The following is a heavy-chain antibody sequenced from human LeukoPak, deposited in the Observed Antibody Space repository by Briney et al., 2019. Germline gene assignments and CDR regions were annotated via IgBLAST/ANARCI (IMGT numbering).Heavy chain of an antibody. J-gene: IGHJ6*02. D-gene: IGHD2-2*01. CDR3: TRGGYCSSTSCYVYYYGMDV. V-gene: IGHV3-33*08. CDR1: GFTFSSYA. CDR2: TWYDGSNN. Sequence: PGGSLRLSCAASGFTFSSYAMSWVRQAPGKGLEWVAVTWYDGSNNYYADSVKGRFTISRDNSKNTLYLQMNSLRAEDTAVYYCTRGGYCSSTSCYVYYYGMDVWGQGTTVTVSS.